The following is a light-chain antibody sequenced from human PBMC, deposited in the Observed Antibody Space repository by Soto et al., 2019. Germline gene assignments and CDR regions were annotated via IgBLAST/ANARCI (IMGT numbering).Light chain of an antibody. J-gene: IGLJ3*02. V-gene: IGLV2-14*01. CDR2: DVS. Sequence: QLVLTQPASVSGSPGQSITISCTGTSSDVGGYNYVSWYQQHPGKAPKLMIYDVSNRPSGVSNRFSGSKSGNTASLTISGLQAEDEADYYCSSYTSSLWVFGGGTKLTVL. CDR1: SSDVGGYNY. CDR3: SSYTSSLWV.